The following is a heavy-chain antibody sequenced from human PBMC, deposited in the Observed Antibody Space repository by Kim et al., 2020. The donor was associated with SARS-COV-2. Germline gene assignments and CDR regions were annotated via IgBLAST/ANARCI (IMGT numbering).Heavy chain of an antibody. V-gene: IGHV3-48*03. Sequence: SVKGRFTISRDNAKNSLYLQMNSLRAEDTAVYYCARDRIDYYDSSGYYDYWGQGTLVTVSS. CDR3: ARDRIDYYDSSGYYDY. J-gene: IGHJ4*02. D-gene: IGHD3-22*01.